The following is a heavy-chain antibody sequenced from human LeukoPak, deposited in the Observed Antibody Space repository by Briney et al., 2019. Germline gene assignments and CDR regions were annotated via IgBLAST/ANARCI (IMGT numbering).Heavy chain of an antibody. V-gene: IGHV1-46*01. D-gene: IGHD2-15*01. CDR3: ARDQGRGYCSGGSCPTGWFDP. CDR1: GYTFTSYY. CDR2: INPSGGST. J-gene: IGHJ5*02. Sequence: GASVKVSCKASGYTFTSYYMHWVRQAPGQGLEWMGIINPSGGSTSYAQKFQGRVTMTRDTSTSTVYMELSSLRSEDTAVYYCARDQGRGYCSGGSCPTGWFDPWGQGTLVTVSS.